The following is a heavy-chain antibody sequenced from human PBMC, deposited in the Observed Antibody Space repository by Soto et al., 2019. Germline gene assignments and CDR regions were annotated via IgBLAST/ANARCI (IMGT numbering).Heavy chain of an antibody. Sequence: QVQLQESGPGLVKPSETLSLTCTVSGGSISSYYWSWIRQPPGQGLEWVGYIDYSGGTNYNSSLKSRGNKTGDTSMNQLSLKLSSVTAAGTAMYYCAGFGHAWANPFEILGQGTMVTVSS. V-gene: IGHV4-59*12. CDR1: GGSISSYY. CDR3: AGFGHAWANPFEI. D-gene: IGHD1-26*01. J-gene: IGHJ3*02. CDR2: IDYSGGT.